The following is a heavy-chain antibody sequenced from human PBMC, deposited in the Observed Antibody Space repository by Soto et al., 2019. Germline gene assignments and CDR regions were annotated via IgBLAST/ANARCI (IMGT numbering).Heavy chain of an antibody. J-gene: IGHJ6*03. Sequence: KPSETLSLTCAVYGGSFSGYYWSWIRQPPGKGLEWIGEINHSGSTNYNPSLKSRVTISVDTSKNQFSLKLCSVTAADTVVYYCARGSGSYSFWSGYSPRENYYMDVWGKGTTVTVSS. V-gene: IGHV4-34*01. CDR1: GGSFSGYY. CDR3: ARGSGSYSFWSGYSPRENYYMDV. CDR2: INHSGST. D-gene: IGHD3-3*01.